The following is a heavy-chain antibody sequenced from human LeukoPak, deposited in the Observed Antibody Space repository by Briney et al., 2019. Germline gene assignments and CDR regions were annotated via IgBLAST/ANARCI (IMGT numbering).Heavy chain of an antibody. J-gene: IGHJ4*02. Sequence: MGRINPNSGGTNYAQKFQGRVTMTRDTSISTAYMELSRLRSDDTAVYYCARVFDYGDYDWGQGTLVTVSS. CDR3: ARVFDYGDYD. V-gene: IGHV1-2*06. D-gene: IGHD4-17*01. CDR2: INPNSGGT.